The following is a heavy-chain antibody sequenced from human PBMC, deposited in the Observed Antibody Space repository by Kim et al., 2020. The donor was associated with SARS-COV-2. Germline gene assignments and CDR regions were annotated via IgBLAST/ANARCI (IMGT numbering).Heavy chain of an antibody. CDR3: ARGWGMFQVVIIVYGVDV. CDR2: ISAYNGNT. J-gene: IGHJ6*02. Sequence: ASVKVSCKASGYTFTSYGISWVRQAPGQGLEWMGWISAYNGNTNYAQKLQGRVTMTTDTSTSTAYMELRSLRSDDTAVYYCARGWGMFQVVIIVYGVDVWGPRTTVTVSS. V-gene: IGHV1-18*01. CDR1: GYTFTSYG. D-gene: IGHD3-10*01.